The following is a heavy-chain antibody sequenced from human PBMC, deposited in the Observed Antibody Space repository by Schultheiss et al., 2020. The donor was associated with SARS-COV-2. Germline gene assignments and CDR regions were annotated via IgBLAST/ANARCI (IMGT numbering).Heavy chain of an antibody. D-gene: IGHD2-15*01. Sequence: SETLSLTCTVSGGSISSGGYYWSWIRQHPGKGLEWIGEINHSGSTNYNPSLKSRVSISVDTTKNHFSLKLNSVTAADTAVYYCARGRFKVSRSHWFDPWGQGTLVTVSS. V-gene: IGHV4-31*03. CDR1: GGSISSGGYY. CDR2: INHSGST. CDR3: ARGRFKVSRSHWFDP. J-gene: IGHJ5*02.